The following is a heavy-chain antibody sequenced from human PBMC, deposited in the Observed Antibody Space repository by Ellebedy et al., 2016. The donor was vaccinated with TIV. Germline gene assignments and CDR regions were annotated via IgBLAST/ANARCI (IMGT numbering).Heavy chain of an antibody. Sequence: AASVKVSCKASGYTFTSYGISWVRQAPGQGLEWMGWISAYNGNTNYAQKLQGRVTMTTDTSTSTAYMELRSLRSDDTAVYYCASDYTSSWRYYYYGMDVWGQGTTVTVSS. J-gene: IGHJ6*02. CDR3: ASDYTSSWRYYYYGMDV. CDR2: ISAYNGNT. D-gene: IGHD6-13*01. CDR1: GYTFTSYG. V-gene: IGHV1-18*01.